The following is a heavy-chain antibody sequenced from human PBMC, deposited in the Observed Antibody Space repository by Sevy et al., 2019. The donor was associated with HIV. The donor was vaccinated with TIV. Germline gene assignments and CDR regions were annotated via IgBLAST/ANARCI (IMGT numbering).Heavy chain of an antibody. V-gene: IGHV3-53*01. CDR2: IYSGGTT. CDR1: GFTVSSNY. Sequence: GGSLRLSCAASGFTVSSNYMSWVRQAPGKGLQWVSVIYSGGTTYYADSVQGRFTISRDNSKNPLYLQMNSLRAEDTAVYYCARGFWSGYYYSGSYGMDVWGQGSTVTVSS. J-gene: IGHJ6*02. CDR3: ARGFWSGYYYSGSYGMDV. D-gene: IGHD3-3*01.